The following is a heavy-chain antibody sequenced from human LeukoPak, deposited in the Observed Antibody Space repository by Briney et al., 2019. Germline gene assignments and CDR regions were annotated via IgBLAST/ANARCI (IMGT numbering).Heavy chain of an antibody. CDR3: ARAYCSSTSCYGPAEYFQH. CDR2: INSSSSYI. V-gene: IGHV3-21*01. J-gene: IGHJ1*01. Sequence: PGGSLRLSCAASGFTFSSYSMNWVRQAPGKGLEWVASINSSSSYIYYADSVKGRFTTSRDNAKNSLYLQMNSLKAEDTGVYYCARAYCSSTSCYGPAEYFQHWGQGTLVTVSS. D-gene: IGHD2-2*01. CDR1: GFTFSSYS.